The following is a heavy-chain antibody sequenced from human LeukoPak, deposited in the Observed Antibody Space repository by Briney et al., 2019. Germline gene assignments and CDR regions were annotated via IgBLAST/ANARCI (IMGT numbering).Heavy chain of an antibody. D-gene: IGHD3-22*01. CDR3: AREVYDSSGNAFDI. CDR1: GGSISSSNW. Sequence: PSETLSLTCAVSGGSISSSNWWSWVRQPPGKGPEWIGEIYHSGSTNYNPSLKSRVTISVDKSKNQFSLKLSSVTAADTAVYYCAREVYDSSGNAFDIWGQGTMVTVSS. J-gene: IGHJ3*02. CDR2: IYHSGST. V-gene: IGHV4-4*02.